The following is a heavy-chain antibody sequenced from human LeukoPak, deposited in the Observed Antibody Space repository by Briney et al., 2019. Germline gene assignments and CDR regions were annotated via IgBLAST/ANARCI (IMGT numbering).Heavy chain of an antibody. CDR1: GGSFSGYY. V-gene: IGHV4-34*01. J-gene: IGHJ4*02. CDR3: ARFGSGGNSGDY. CDR2: INHGGST. Sequence: SETLSLTCAVYGGSFSGYYWSWIRQPPGKGLEWIGEINHGGSTNYNPSLKSRVTISVDTSKNQCSLKLTSVTAAGTAVYYCARFGSGGNSGDYWGQGTLVTVSS. D-gene: IGHD4-23*01.